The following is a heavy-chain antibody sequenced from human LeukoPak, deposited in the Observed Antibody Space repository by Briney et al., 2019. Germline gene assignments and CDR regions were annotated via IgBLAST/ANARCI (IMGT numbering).Heavy chain of an antibody. CDR3: ARDIDYGDYATDY. CDR2: ISSSSSTI. J-gene: IGHJ4*02. CDR1: GFTFSSYS. Sequence: GGSLRLSCAASGFTFSSYSMNWVRQAPGKGLEWVSYISSSSSTIYYADSVKGRFTISRDNAKNSLYLQMNSLRAEDTAVYYCARDIDYGDYATDYWGQGTLVTVSS. V-gene: IGHV3-48*04. D-gene: IGHD4-17*01.